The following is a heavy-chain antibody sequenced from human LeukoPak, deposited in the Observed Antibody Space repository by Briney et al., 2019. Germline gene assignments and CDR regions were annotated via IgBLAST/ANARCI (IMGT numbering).Heavy chain of an antibody. D-gene: IGHD3-3*01. J-gene: IGHJ5*02. CDR3: AKDGLRFLEWSLPEGDWFDP. Sequence: QAGGSLRLSCAASGFTFSSYAMSWVRQAPGKGLEWVSAISGSGGSTYYADSVKGRFTISRDNSKNTLYLQMNSLRAEDTAVYYCAKDGLRFLEWSLPEGDWFDPWGQGTLVTVSS. V-gene: IGHV3-23*01. CDR1: GFTFSSYA. CDR2: ISGSGGST.